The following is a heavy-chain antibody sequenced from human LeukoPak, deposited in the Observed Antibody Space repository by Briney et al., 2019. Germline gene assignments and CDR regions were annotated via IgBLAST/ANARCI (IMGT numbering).Heavy chain of an antibody. CDR1: GDRVSSNSAA. D-gene: IGHD1-26*01. J-gene: IGHJ4*02. CDR3: ARGSIVGARLDY. V-gene: IGHV6-1*01. CDR2: TYYRSKWYN. Sequence: SHTLSLPCAISGDRVSSNSAALSWIRQSPSRGLEWLGRTYYRSKWYNDYAVSVKSRITINPDTSKNQFSLQLNSVTPEDTAVYYCARGSIVGARLDYWGQGTLVTVSS.